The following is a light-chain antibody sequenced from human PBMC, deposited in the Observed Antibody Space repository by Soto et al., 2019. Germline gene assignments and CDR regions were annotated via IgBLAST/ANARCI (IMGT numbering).Light chain of an antibody. CDR3: QQRLSWPIV. Sequence: EIVLRQSPDTLSLSLGERATLSCRASQNINTYLVWYQQKPGQAPRLLIYDASNRATGTPDRFSGSGSGTDVTLTISSLAPEDSALYYCQQRLSWPIVFDGGTKVQIK. CDR1: QNINTY. J-gene: IGKJ4*01. V-gene: IGKV3-11*01. CDR2: DAS.